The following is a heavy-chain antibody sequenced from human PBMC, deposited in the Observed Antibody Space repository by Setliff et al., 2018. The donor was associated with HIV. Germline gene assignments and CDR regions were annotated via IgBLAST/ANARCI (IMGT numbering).Heavy chain of an antibody. J-gene: IGHJ4*02. Sequence: PSETLSLTCTVSGGSISSYYWSWIRQPPGKGLEWIGYIYYSGSTNYNPSPKSRVTISVDTSKNQFSLKVRSVTVADTAVYYCATHFDSSSWYSFDYWGQGTLVTVSS. CDR1: GGSISSYY. D-gene: IGHD6-13*01. CDR2: IYYSGST. CDR3: ATHFDSSSWYSFDY. V-gene: IGHV4-59*12.